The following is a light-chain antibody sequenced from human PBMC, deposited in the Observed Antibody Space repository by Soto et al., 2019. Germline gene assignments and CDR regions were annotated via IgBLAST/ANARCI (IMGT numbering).Light chain of an antibody. Sequence: QSALTQPASVSGSPGQSITISCTGTSSDIGSYNLVSWYQQHPGKAPKLIIYDGNKRPSGVSDRFSASKSGNTASLTISGLQAEDETDYYCFSYTSSGTYVFGTGTKVTVL. CDR2: DGN. CDR3: FSYTSSGTYV. CDR1: SSDIGSYNL. V-gene: IGLV2-14*02. J-gene: IGLJ1*01.